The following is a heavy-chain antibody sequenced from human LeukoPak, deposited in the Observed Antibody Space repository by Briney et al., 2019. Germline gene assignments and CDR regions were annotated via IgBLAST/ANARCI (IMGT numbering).Heavy chain of an antibody. CDR2: IYHSGST. J-gene: IGHJ4*02. Sequence: PSETLSLTCAVSGGSISSSNWWSWVRQPPGKGLEWIGEIYHSGSTNYNPSLKSRVTISVDKSKNQFSLKLSSVTAEDTAVYYCAKDLSFPSPVVPISEYSYGYSFDYWGQGTLVTVSS. CDR1: GGSISSSNW. D-gene: IGHD5-18*01. CDR3: AKDLSFPSPVVPISEYSYGYSFDY. V-gene: IGHV4-4*02.